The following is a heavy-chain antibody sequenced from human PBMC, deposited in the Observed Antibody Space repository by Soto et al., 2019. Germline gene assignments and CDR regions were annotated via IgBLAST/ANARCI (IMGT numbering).Heavy chain of an antibody. Sequence: TGGSLRLSCAASGFTFSSYAMSWVRQAPGKGLEWVSAISGSGGSTYYADSVKGRFTISRDNSKNTLYLQMNSLRAEDTAVYYCAKGPVYSSSSGFDYWGQGTLVTVSS. V-gene: IGHV3-23*01. CDR2: ISGSGGST. J-gene: IGHJ4*02. CDR1: GFTFSSYA. CDR3: AKGPVYSSSSGFDY. D-gene: IGHD6-6*01.